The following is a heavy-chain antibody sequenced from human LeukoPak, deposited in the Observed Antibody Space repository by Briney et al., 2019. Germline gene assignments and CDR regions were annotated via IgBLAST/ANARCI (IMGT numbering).Heavy chain of an antibody. CDR2: ISGSGGST. CDR3: ARSPNYDYVWGSYTDY. V-gene: IGHV3-23*01. Sequence: GGPLRLSCAASGFTFSSYAMSWVRQAPGKGLEWVSAISGSGGSTYYADSVRGRFTISRDNSKNTLYLQMNSLRAEDTAVYYCARSPNYDYVWGSYTDYWGQGTRFTVSS. CDR1: GFTFSSYA. D-gene: IGHD3-16*01. J-gene: IGHJ4*02.